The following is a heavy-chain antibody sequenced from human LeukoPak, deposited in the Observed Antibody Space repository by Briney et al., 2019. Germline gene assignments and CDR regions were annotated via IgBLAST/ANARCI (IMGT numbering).Heavy chain of an antibody. CDR3: ARLSSSGYYG. CDR1: GFTFSSYS. V-gene: IGHV3-48*04. Sequence: GGSLRLSCAASGFTFSSYSMNWVRQAPGKGLEWVSYISSSSSTIYYADSVKGRFTISRDNAKNSLYLQMNSLRAEDTAVYYCARLSSSGYYGWGQGTLVTVSS. J-gene: IGHJ4*02. D-gene: IGHD3-22*01. CDR2: ISSSSSTI.